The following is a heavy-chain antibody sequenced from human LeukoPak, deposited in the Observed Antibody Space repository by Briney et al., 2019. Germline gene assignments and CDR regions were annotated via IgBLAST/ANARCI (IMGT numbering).Heavy chain of an antibody. CDR2: INSDGSST. CDR3: ARGYCSGGSCYSDY. V-gene: IGHV3-74*01. Sequence: GGSLRLSCAASGFTFSSYWMHWVRQAPGKGLVWVSRINSDGSSTSYADSVKGRFTISRDNAKNTLYLQMNSLRAEDTAVYYRARGYCSGGSCYSDYWGQGTLVTVSS. D-gene: IGHD2-15*01. CDR1: GFTFSSYW. J-gene: IGHJ4*02.